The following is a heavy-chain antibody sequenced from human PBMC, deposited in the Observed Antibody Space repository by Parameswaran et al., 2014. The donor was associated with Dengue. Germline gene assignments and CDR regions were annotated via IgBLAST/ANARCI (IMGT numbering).Heavy chain of an antibody. V-gene: IGHV4-39*01. CDR3: ARHPHDYAEKGYENWFDP. D-gene: IGHD5-12*01. CDR2: IYYSGST. Sequence: PGKGLEWIGSIYYSGSTYYNPSLKSRVTISVDTSKNQFSLKLSSVTAADTAVYYCARHPHDYAEKGYENWFDPWGQGTLVTVSS. J-gene: IGHJ5*02.